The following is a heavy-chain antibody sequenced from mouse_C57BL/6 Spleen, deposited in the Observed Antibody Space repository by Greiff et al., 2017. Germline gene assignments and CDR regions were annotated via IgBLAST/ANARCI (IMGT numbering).Heavy chain of an antibody. V-gene: IGHV5-17*01. Sequence: EVQLVESGGGLVKPGGSLKLSCAASGFTFRDYGMHWVRQAPETGLEWVSYISSGSSTIYYADTVKGRFTISRDTSKNTLFLQRTSLRAEDTAMYYCARTYVYWYCDVWGTGTTVTVSS. CDR1: GFTFRDYG. CDR2: ISSGSSTI. CDR3: ARTYVYWYCDV. J-gene: IGHJ1*03.